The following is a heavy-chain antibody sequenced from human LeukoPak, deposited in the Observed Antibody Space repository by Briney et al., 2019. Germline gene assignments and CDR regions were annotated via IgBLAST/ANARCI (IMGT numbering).Heavy chain of an antibody. CDR3: ARDLSIAAAGISYYYYMDV. V-gene: IGHV1-69*05. CDR2: IIPIFGTA. Sequence: SVTVSCKASGGTFSSYAISWVRQAPGQGLEWMGGIIPIFGTANYAQKFQGRVTITTDESTSTAYMELSSLRSEDTAVYYCARDLSIAAAGISYYYYMDVWGKGTTVTVSS. J-gene: IGHJ6*03. D-gene: IGHD6-13*01. CDR1: GGTFSSYA.